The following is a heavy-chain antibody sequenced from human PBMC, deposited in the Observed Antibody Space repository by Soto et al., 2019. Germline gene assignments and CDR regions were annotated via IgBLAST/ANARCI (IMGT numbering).Heavy chain of an antibody. V-gene: IGHV3-23*01. Sequence: EVQLLESGGGLVQPGGSLRLSCAASGFTFSSYAMSWVRQAPGKGLEWVSAISGSGGRTYYADSVKGRFTISRDNSNNTLYLQMNSLRAEDTAVYYCAALIVVVMYPDYWGQGTLVTVSS. CDR3: AALIVVVMYPDY. CDR2: ISGSGGRT. J-gene: IGHJ4*02. CDR1: GFTFSSYA. D-gene: IGHD3-22*01.